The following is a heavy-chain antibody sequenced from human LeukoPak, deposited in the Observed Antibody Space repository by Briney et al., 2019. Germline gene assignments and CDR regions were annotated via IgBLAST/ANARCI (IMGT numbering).Heavy chain of an antibody. J-gene: IGHJ6*03. CDR1: GYTFTSYD. D-gene: IGHD3-10*01. CDR3: ARGPIPPALWFGELNPYRYYYYYYMDV. V-gene: IGHV1-8*01. Sequence: GASVKVSCKASGYTFTSYDINWVRQATGQELEWMGWMNPNSGNTGYAQKFQGRVTMTRNTSISTAYMELSSLRSEDTAVYYCARGPIPPALWFGELNPYRYYYYYYMDVWGKGTTVTISS. CDR2: MNPNSGNT.